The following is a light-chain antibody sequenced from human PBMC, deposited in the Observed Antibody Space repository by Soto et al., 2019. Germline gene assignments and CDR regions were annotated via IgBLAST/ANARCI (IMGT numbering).Light chain of an antibody. J-gene: IGKJ4*01. CDR3: QQYNNWPPLT. Sequence: EIVLTHSPATLSLSPWERATLSCRASQSVSSYLAWYQQKPGQAPRLLIYDASNRATGIPARFSGGGSGTDFTLSISRLEPEDFAVYYCQQYNNWPPLTFGGGTKVDIK. CDR2: DAS. CDR1: QSVSSY. V-gene: IGKV3-11*01.